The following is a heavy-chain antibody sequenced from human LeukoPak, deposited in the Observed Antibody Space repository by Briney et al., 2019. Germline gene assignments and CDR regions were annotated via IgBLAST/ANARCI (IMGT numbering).Heavy chain of an antibody. CDR2: IKSDGST. D-gene: IGHD3-22*01. V-gene: IGHV3-74*01. Sequence: GGSLRLSCAASGFTFSSYWMHWVRQAPGKGLVWVSRIKSDGSTNYADSVKGRFTISRDNAKNTVSLQMNSLSAEDTGVYYCARAPSEIGGYYPEYFRHWGQGTLVTVSS. J-gene: IGHJ1*01. CDR3: ARAPSEIGGYYPEYFRH. CDR1: GFTFSSYW.